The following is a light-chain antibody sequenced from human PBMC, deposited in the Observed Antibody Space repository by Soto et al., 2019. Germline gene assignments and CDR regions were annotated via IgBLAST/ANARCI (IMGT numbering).Light chain of an antibody. CDR1: QTINSW. CDR3: QQDNSYS. CDR2: HAS. J-gene: IGKJ1*01. Sequence: DIQMTQSPSTMSASVGETVTITCRASQTINSWLAWYQQKPGKAPKLLIYHASTLESGVPSRFSGSGSGTEFTLTISSLQPDDFATYYCQQDNSYSFGQGTKVDIK. V-gene: IGKV1-5*01.